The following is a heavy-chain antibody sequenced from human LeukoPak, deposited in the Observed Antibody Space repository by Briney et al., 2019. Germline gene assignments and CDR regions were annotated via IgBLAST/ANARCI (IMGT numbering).Heavy chain of an antibody. CDR3: ARDFPAAGTMKYYMDV. V-gene: IGHV4-39*07. J-gene: IGHJ6*03. D-gene: IGHD6-13*01. Sequence: PSETLSLTCTVSGGSISSSSYYWGWIRQPPGKGLEWIGSIYYSGSTYYNPSLKSRVTISVDTSKNQFSLKLSSVTAADTAVYYCARDFPAAGTMKYYMDVWGKGTTVTVSS. CDR1: GGSISSSSYY. CDR2: IYYSGST.